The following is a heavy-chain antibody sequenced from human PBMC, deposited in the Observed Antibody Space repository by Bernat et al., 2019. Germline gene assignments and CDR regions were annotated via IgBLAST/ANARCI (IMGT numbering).Heavy chain of an antibody. CDR1: ITSSHY. CDR3: ARSRDVYRSGRFQH. CDR2: INYSGTT. J-gene: IGHJ1*01. Sequence: QLQLQESGPGLVKPSETLSLTCTVSITSSHYWVWIRQPPGKGLEWIGSINYSGTTDYNPSLKSRVIISVDTSRNQFSLKLNSVTAADTAIYYCARSRDVYRSGRFQHWGRGTLVTVSS. V-gene: IGHV4-39*01. D-gene: IGHD5-24*01.